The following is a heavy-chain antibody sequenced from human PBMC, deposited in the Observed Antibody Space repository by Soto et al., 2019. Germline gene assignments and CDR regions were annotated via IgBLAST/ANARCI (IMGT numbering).Heavy chain of an antibody. CDR3: ARVPYSNSYYYYGMDV. V-gene: IGHV3-33*01. Sequence: GGSLRLSCAASGFTLSSYGIHWVRQAPGKGLEWVAVIWYDGSDKYYADSVKGRFTISRDNSKNTLYRQINILRVADTAVYYCARVPYSNSYYYYGMDVWGQGTTVTVSS. J-gene: IGHJ6*02. CDR2: IWYDGSDK. D-gene: IGHD4-4*01. CDR1: GFTLSSYG.